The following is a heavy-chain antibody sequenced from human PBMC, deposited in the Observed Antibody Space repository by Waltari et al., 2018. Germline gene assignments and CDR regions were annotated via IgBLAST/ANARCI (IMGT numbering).Heavy chain of an antibody. J-gene: IGHJ4*02. CDR3: AKETDMDFWSGYYDY. V-gene: IGHV4-59*01. CDR2: IYYSGST. D-gene: IGHD3-3*01. Sequence: QVQLQESGPGLVKPSETLTLTCTVSGCSISSYYWSWIRQPPGKGLEGIGYIYYSGSTNYNPSLKSRVTISVDTSKNQFSLKLSSVTAADTAVYYCAKETDMDFWSGYYDYWGQGTLVTVSS. CDR1: GCSISSYY.